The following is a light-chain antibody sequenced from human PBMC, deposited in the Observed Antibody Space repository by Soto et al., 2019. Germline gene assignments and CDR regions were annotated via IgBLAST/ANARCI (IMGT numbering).Light chain of an antibody. CDR1: SSDVGGYNY. CDR2: EVN. J-gene: IGLJ2*01. V-gene: IGLV2-8*01. CDR3: SSYAGSRIVV. Sequence: QSALTQPPSASGSPGQSVTISCTGTSSDVGGYNYVSWYQQHPGKDPKLMISEVNKRPSGVPDRFSGSKSGNTASLTVSGLQAEDEADYYCSSYAGSRIVVFGGGTKLTVL.